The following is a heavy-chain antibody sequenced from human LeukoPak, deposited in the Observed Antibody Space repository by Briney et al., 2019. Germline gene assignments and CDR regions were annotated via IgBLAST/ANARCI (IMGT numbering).Heavy chain of an antibody. V-gene: IGHV5-51*01. CDR1: GYSFTSYC. CDR3: ARGSGSYHTAYMN. Sequence: GESLKISCKGSGYSFTSYCIGWVRQMTGKGLEWMGIIYPGDSDTRYSPSFQGQVTISADKSLSTAYLQWSSLKASDTAMYYCARGSGSYHTAYMNWGQGSPVTVSS. D-gene: IGHD1-26*01. J-gene: IGHJ4*02. CDR2: IYPGDSDT.